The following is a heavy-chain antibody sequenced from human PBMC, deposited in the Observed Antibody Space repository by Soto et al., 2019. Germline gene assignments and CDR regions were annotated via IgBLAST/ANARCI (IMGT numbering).Heavy chain of an antibody. CDR3: AKDPSSGWYFDY. D-gene: IGHD6-19*01. CDR1: GFTFSSYA. V-gene: IGHV3-23*01. Sequence: PXGSLRLSCAACGFTFSSYAMSWVRQAPGKGLEWVSAISGSGGSTYYADSVKGRFTISRDNSKNTLYLQMNSLRAEDTAVYYCAKDPSSGWYFDYWGQGTLVTVSS. J-gene: IGHJ4*02. CDR2: ISGSGGST.